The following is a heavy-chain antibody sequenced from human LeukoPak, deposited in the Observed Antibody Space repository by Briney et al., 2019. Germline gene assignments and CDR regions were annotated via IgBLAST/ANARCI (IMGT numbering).Heavy chain of an antibody. J-gene: IGHJ4*02. CDR2: VSYTGRT. D-gene: IGHD3-22*01. V-gene: IGHV4-39*01. Sequence: SETLSLTCAVSGDSISSTSYFWAWIRQPPGKGLEWIGSVSYTGRTYYNPPVKSRVTLSVDTSTNQFSLKLSSVTAADAAVYYCARQKRDYYDTSGYYFGNDYWGQGTLVTVSS. CDR3: ARQKRDYYDTSGYYFGNDY. CDR1: GDSISSTSYF.